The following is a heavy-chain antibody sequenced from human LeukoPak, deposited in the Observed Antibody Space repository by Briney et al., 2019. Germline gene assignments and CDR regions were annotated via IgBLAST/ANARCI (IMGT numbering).Heavy chain of an antibody. CDR3: AKDRHGDYSNFDY. Sequence: PGGSLRLSCAASGFTFSSYGMHWVRQAPGKGLEWVAVISYDGSNKCYADSVKGRFTISRDNSKNTLYLQMNSLRAEDTAVYYCAKDRHGDYSNFDYWGQGTLVTVSS. CDR2: ISYDGSNK. D-gene: IGHD4-17*01. V-gene: IGHV3-30*18. J-gene: IGHJ4*02. CDR1: GFTFSSYG.